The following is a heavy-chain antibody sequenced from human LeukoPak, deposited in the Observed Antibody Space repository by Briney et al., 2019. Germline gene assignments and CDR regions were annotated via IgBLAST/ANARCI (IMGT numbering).Heavy chain of an antibody. CDR2: MNPNSGNT. V-gene: IGHV1-8*02. Sequence: AASVKVSCKASGYTFTSYGINWVRQATGQGLEWMGWMNPNSGNTGYAQKFQGRVTMTRNTSISTAYMELSSLRSEDTAVYYCASWYYDILTGYRYLDYWGQGTLVTVSS. CDR1: GYTFTSYG. J-gene: IGHJ4*02. D-gene: IGHD3-9*01. CDR3: ASWYYDILTGYRYLDY.